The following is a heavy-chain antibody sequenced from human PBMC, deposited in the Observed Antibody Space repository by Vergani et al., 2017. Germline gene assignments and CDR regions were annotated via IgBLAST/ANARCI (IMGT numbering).Heavy chain of an antibody. CDR1: GFTFYNYA. CDR2: ISCSVGNT. J-gene: IGHJ4*02. CDR3: ATGGXCSGGRCYRHFEF. V-gene: IGHV3-23*01. Sequence: EVQLLESGGGLVQPGGSLRLSCAASGFTFYNYAMTWVRQAPGKGLEWVAGISCSVGNTYDAESVKGRFTISRDNSKATVSLQMNSLRAEDTAVYYCATGGXCSGGRCYRHFEFWGQGTLVTVSS. D-gene: IGHD2-15*01.